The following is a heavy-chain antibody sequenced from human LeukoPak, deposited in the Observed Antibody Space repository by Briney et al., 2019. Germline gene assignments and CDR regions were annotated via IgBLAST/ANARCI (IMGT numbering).Heavy chain of an antibody. J-gene: IGHJ3*02. D-gene: IGHD3-22*01. CDR2: IYSDGRT. Sequence: GGSLRLSCAASGFTFSSYEMNWVRQAPGKGLEWVSLIYSDGRTYYADSVKGRCTISRDNSKNTLYLQMNSLRVEDTAVYYCARGLFLSGYLDAFDIWGQGTVATVSS. V-gene: IGHV3-53*01. CDR3: ARGLFLSGYLDAFDI. CDR1: GFTFSSYE.